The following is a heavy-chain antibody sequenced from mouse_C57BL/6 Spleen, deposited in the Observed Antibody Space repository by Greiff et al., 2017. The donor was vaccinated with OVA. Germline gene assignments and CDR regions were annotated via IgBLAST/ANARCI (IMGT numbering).Heavy chain of an antibody. CDR3: ARDSAITSIDY. V-gene: IGHV5-4*01. CDR1: GFTFSSYA. D-gene: IGHD1-1*01. CDR2: ISDGGSYT. Sequence: EVQLQESGGGLVKPGGSLKLSCAASGFTFSSYAMSWVRQTPEQRLEWVATISDGGSYTYYPDNVKGRFTISRDNAKNNLYLQMSHLKSEDTAMYYCARDSAITSIDYWGQGTSVTVSS. J-gene: IGHJ4*01.